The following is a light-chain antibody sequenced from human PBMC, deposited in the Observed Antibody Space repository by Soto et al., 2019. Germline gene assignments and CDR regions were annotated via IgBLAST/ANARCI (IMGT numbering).Light chain of an antibody. J-gene: IGKJ5*01. CDR3: QQYGSYSRT. Sequence: DIQLTQSPSTLSASVGDRVTITCRTSHTISYWLAWHQQKPGKAPQVLIYDATRLTSGIPLRFSGSGSGTEFTLTISNLQPDDFATYYCQQYGSYSRTFGQGTRLE. CDR2: DAT. V-gene: IGKV1-5*01. CDR1: HTISYW.